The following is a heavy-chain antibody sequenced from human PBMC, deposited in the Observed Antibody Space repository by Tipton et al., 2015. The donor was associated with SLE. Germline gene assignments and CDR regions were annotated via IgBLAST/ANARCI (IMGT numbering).Heavy chain of an antibody. J-gene: IGHJ4*02. CDR1: GFTFSSYA. D-gene: IGHD3-10*01. CDR3: ARDRAYYYGSGSYNDY. Sequence: SLRLSCAASGFTFSSYAMSWVRQAPGKGLEWVSVIYSGGSTYYADSVKGRFTISRDNSKNTLYLQMNSLRAEDTAVYYCARDRAYYYGSGSYNDYWGQGTLVTVSS. CDR2: IYSGGST. V-gene: IGHV3-66*02.